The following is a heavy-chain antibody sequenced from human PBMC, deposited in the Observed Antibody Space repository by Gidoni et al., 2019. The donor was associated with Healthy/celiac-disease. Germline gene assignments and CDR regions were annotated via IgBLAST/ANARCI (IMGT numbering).Heavy chain of an antibody. Sequence: QVQLVQSGAEVKKPGASVKVCCKASGYTFTSDGISWVRQAPGQGLEWMGWISAYNGNTNYAQKLQGRVTMTTDTSTSTAYMELRSLRSDDTAVYYCARVNDGSGSYYKFFYYYYGMDVWGQGTTVTVSS. V-gene: IGHV1-18*01. CDR3: ARVNDGSGSYYKFFYYYYGMDV. D-gene: IGHD3-10*01. CDR2: ISAYNGNT. CDR1: GYTFTSDG. J-gene: IGHJ6*02.